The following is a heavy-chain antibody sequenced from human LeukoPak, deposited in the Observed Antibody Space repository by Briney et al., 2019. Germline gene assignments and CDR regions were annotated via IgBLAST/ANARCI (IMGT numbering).Heavy chain of an antibody. Sequence: SETLSLTCSVSGGSISSSNYYWGWIRQPPGKGLEWIGTIYYNGTTYYNPSLESRVTISEDMSKNQFSLTLRSVTAADTAVYYCARQISDYYYYYIDVWGKGTTVTVSS. V-gene: IGHV4-39*01. CDR3: ARQISDYYYYYIDV. D-gene: IGHD3-10*01. CDR2: IYYNGTT. CDR1: GGSISSSNYY. J-gene: IGHJ6*03.